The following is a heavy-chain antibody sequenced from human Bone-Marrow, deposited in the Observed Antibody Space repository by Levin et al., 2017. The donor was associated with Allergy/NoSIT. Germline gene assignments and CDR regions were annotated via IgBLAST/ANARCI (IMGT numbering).Heavy chain of an antibody. Sequence: RAGGSLRLSCAASGFTVSSNYMSWVRQAPGKGLEWVSVIYSGGSTYYADSVKGRFTISRDNSKNTLYLHMNSLRAEDTAVYYCARVGYYYYGMDVWGQGTTVTVSS. J-gene: IGHJ6*02. CDR3: ARVGYYYYGMDV. V-gene: IGHV3-66*01. CDR1: GFTVSSNY. D-gene: IGHD3-10*01. CDR2: IYSGGST.